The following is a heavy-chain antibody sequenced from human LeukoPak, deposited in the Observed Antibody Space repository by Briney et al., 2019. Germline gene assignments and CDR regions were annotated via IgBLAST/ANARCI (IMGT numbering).Heavy chain of an antibody. V-gene: IGHV1-2*02. Sequence: GASVKVSCKASGYSFTGYYMHWVRQAPGQGLEWMGWINSNSGGTNYAQKFQGRVTMTRDTSISTAYMELTRLRSDDTAVYYCARGRATGTDWFDPGGQGTLVTVSS. CDR1: GYSFTGYY. D-gene: IGHD1-7*01. CDR3: ARGRATGTDWFDP. CDR2: INSNSGGT. J-gene: IGHJ5*02.